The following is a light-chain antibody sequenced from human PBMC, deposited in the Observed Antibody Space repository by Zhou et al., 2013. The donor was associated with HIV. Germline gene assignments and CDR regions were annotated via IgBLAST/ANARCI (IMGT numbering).Light chain of an antibody. Sequence: DIQMTQSPSSLSASAGDRVTITCRASQTISNYLNWYQQKPGKAPKLLIYDASNLETGVPSRFSGSGSGTDFTFTISSLQPEDIATYYCQQYASLPRTFGQGTKVEIK. V-gene: IGKV1-33*01. CDR2: DAS. CDR1: QTISNY. J-gene: IGKJ1*01. CDR3: QQYASLPRT.